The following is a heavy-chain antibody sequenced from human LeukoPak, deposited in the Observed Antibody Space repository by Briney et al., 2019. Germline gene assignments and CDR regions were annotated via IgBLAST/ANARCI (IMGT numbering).Heavy chain of an antibody. D-gene: IGHD3-3*01. CDR1: GFTVSSNY. CDR2: ISGSGSST. J-gene: IGHJ2*01. CDR3: AKDPENDFGWYFDL. V-gene: IGHV3-23*01. Sequence: GGSLRLSCAASGFTVSSNYMSWVRQAPGKGLEWVSGISGSGSSTYYADSVKGRFTISRDNSKNTLYLQMNSLRAEDTALYYCAKDPENDFGWYFDLWGRGTLVTVSS.